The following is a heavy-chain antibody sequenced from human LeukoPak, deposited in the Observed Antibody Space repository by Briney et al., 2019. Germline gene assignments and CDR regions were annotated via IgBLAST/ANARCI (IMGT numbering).Heavy chain of an antibody. CDR1: GFTFTSFA. CDR3: ARDFDY. V-gene: IGHV3-30*04. Sequence: PGRSLRLSCAASGFTFTSFALHWVRQAPGKGLEWVAVIAYDGGYKYYADSVKGRFTISRDNSKNTLFLQMDSLRPEDTATYYCARDFDYWGQGTLVSVSS. J-gene: IGHJ4*02. CDR2: IAYDGGYK.